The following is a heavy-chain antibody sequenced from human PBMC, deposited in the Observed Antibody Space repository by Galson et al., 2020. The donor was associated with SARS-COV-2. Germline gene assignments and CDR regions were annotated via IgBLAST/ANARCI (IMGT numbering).Heavy chain of an antibody. V-gene: IGHV3-11*04. CDR1: GFTFSDYY. Sequence: GESLKISCAASGFTFSDYYMSWIRQAPGKGPEWISYISRSGDTIEDADSVKGRFTISRDNAKNSLYLQMHTLRVEDTAFYYCARIPCWFYGGHWFDPWGQGTLVTVSS. J-gene: IGHJ5*02. D-gene: IGHD4-17*01. CDR2: ISRSGDTI. CDR3: ARIPCWFYGGHWFDP.